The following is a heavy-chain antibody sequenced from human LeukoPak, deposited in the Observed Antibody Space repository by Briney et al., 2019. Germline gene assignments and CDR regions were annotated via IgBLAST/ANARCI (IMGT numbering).Heavy chain of an antibody. CDR2: IYYSGST. Sequence: SETLSLTCTVSGGSISSYYWSWIRQPPGKGLEWIGYIYYSGSTNYNPSLKSRVTISVDTSKNQFSLKLSSVTAADTAVYYCARDGARGQLLPTGAFDIWGQGTMVTVSS. J-gene: IGHJ3*02. CDR3: ARDGARGQLLPTGAFDI. V-gene: IGHV4-59*01. D-gene: IGHD2-2*01. CDR1: GGSISSYY.